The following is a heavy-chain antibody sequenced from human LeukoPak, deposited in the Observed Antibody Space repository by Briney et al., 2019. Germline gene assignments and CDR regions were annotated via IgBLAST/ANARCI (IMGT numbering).Heavy chain of an antibody. CDR2: ISGSGGST. J-gene: IGHJ4*02. Sequence: GGSLRLSCAASGFTFSSYAMTWVRQAPRKGLEWVSVISGSGGSTYYADSVKGRFTISRDNSKNTLYLQMDSPRAEDTALYYCAKDHPQGDGYYDYWGQGTLVTVSS. CDR3: AKDHPQGDGYYDY. V-gene: IGHV3-23*01. CDR1: GFTFSSYA. D-gene: IGHD3-22*01.